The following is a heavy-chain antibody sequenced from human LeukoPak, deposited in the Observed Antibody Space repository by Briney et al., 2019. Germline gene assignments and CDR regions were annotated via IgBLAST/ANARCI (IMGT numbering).Heavy chain of an antibody. V-gene: IGHV1-2*02. Sequence: ASVKVSFKASGYTFTGYYMHWVRQAPGQRLEWMGWINPNSGGTNYAQKFQGRVTMTRDTSISTAYMELSRLRSDDTAVYYCARGLSDYGDYGAFDIWGQGTMVTVSS. D-gene: IGHD4-17*01. CDR3: ARGLSDYGDYGAFDI. J-gene: IGHJ3*02. CDR1: GYTFTGYY. CDR2: INPNSGGT.